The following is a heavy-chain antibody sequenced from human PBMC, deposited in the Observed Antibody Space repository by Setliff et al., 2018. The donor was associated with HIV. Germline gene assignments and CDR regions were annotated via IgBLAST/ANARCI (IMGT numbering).Heavy chain of an antibody. CDR3: VRDAGRGSGFGYNLQH. Sequence: PGGSLRLSCAASGFTFSTYGMHWVRQAPGKGLEWVAVIWSDGSNKYYADSVKGRFTISRDNSKNTLYLQMNSLRAEDTAIYYRVRDAGRGSGFGYNLQHWGQGTLVTVSS. V-gene: IGHV3-33*01. CDR1: GFTFSTYG. CDR2: IWSDGSNK. J-gene: IGHJ1*01. D-gene: IGHD3-22*01.